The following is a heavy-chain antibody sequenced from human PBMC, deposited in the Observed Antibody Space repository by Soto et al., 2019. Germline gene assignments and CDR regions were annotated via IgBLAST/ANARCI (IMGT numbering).Heavy chain of an antibody. CDR3: TTTRIANCGLMDCFAP. V-gene: IGHV4-38-2*01. J-gene: IGHJ5*02. D-gene: IGHD2-21*01. CDR2: IYHSGST. CDR1: GYSISSGYY. Sequence: SETLSLTCAVSGYSISSGYYWGWIRQPPGKGLEWIGSIYHSGSTYYNPSLKSRVTISVDTSKNQFSLKLSSVTAADTAVYYCTTTRIANCGLMDCFAPWGQGTLVTVSS.